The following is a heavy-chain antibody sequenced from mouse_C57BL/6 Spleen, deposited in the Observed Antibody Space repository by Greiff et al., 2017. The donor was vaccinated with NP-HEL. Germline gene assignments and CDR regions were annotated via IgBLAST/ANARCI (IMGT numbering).Heavy chain of an antibody. V-gene: IGHV5-17*01. CDR3: ARGPSLGHYYAMDY. J-gene: IGHJ4*01. CDR2: ISSGSSTI. Sequence: DVHLVESGGGLVKPGGSLKLSCAASGFTFSDYGMHWVRQAPEKGLEWVAYISSGSSTIYYADTVKGRFTISRDNAKNTLFLQMTSLRSEDTAMYYCARGPSLGHYYAMDYWGQGTSVTVSS. CDR1: GFTFSDYG. D-gene: IGHD4-1*01.